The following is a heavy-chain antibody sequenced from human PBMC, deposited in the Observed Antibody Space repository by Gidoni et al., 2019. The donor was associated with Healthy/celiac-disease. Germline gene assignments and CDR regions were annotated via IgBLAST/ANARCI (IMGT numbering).Heavy chain of an antibody. J-gene: IGHJ6*02. CDR1: GGPISRGTYY. CDR2: IYYSGST. D-gene: IGHD3-9*01. Sequence: QVQLQESGPGLVKPSQTLSLTCTVPGGPISRGTYYWSWIRQPPGKGLEWIGYIYYSGSTYYNPSLKSRVTISVDTSKNQFSLKLSSVTAADTAVYYCARGSTIFYPSLGGMDVWGQGTTVTVSS. V-gene: IGHV4-30-4*01. CDR3: ARGSTIFYPSLGGMDV.